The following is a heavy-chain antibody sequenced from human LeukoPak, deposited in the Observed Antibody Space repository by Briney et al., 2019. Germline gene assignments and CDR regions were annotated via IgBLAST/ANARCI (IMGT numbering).Heavy chain of an antibody. Sequence: PGGSLRLSCAASGFTFDGYTMHWVRQAPGKGLEWVSGLSWDTTNIAYADSVQGRFTISRDNAKNSLYLQMNSLRAEDTALYYCTKDNRRQLWYGEGFDTWGQGTMVTVSS. V-gene: IGHV3-9*01. CDR2: LSWDTTNI. CDR3: TKDNRRQLWYGEGFDT. D-gene: IGHD3-10*01. J-gene: IGHJ3*02. CDR1: GFTFDGYT.